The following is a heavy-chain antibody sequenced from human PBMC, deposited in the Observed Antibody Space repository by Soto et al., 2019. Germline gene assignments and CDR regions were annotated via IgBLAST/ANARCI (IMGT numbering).Heavy chain of an antibody. CDR1: GGSISSYY. CDR2: IYYSGST. CDR3: AGARGYTYGYPIVY. Sequence: QVQLQESGPGLVKPSETLSLTCTVSGGSISSYYWSWIRQPPGKGLEWIGYIYYSGSTNYNPSLKSRVTISVDTSKNQFSLKLSSVTAADTAVYYCAGARGYTYGYPIVYWGQGTLVTVSS. D-gene: IGHD5-18*01. V-gene: IGHV4-59*01. J-gene: IGHJ4*02.